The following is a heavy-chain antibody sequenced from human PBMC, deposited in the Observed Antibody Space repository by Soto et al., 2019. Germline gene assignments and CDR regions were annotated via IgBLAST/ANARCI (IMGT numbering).Heavy chain of an antibody. CDR2: IGTSGDT. J-gene: IGHJ4*01. CDR3: TTDSYSSAITVRFDY. D-gene: IGHD1-26*01. CDR1: GFTFSSYD. V-gene: IGHV3-13*01. Sequence: GGSLRLSCAASGFTFSSYDMHWVRQVTGKGLEWVSTIGTSGDTYYQGSVKGRFTISRENVKNSFYMQMNSLKIEDTGVYYCTTDSYSSAITVRFDYWGHGTLVTVSS.